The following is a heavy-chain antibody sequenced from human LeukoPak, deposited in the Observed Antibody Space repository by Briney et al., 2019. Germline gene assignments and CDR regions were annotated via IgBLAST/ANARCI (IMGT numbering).Heavy chain of an antibody. D-gene: IGHD4-23*01. CDR1: GGSISSGGYY. CDR2: INHSGST. CDR3: ARGGGGGHIDY. V-gene: IGHV4-34*01. J-gene: IGHJ4*01. Sequence: SETLSLTCAVSGGSISSGGYYWSWIRQPPGKGLEWIGEINHSGSTNYNPSLKSRVTISVDTSKNQFSLKLSSVTAADTAVYYCARGGGGGHIDYWGHGTLVTVSS.